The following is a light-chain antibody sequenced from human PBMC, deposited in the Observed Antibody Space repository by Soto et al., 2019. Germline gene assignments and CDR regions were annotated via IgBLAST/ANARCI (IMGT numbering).Light chain of an antibody. V-gene: IGKV1-5*03. J-gene: IGKJ1*01. CDR3: QQSNSHS. CDR1: QSIGFW. CDR2: KAS. Sequence: DIQLTQSPSTLSASVGDRVTLTCRASQSIGFWLAWYQQKAGKAPKLLIYKASSLESGVPARFSDSGYGTEFTLTIRSLQPDDFATYYCQQSNSHSFGPGTKVEIK.